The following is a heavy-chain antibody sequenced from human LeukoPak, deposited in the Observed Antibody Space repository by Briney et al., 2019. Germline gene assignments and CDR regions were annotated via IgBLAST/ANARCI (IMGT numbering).Heavy chain of an antibody. Sequence: TSQTLSLTCTVSGGSISSGDYYWSWIRQPPGKGLEWIGYIYYSGSTYYNPSLKSRVTISVDTSNNQFSLKLSSVTAADTAVYYCARAHYDYVWGTYRSGAFDIWGQGTMVTVSS. V-gene: IGHV4-30-4*08. J-gene: IGHJ3*02. D-gene: IGHD3-16*02. CDR1: GGSISSGDYY. CDR3: ARAHYDYVWGTYRSGAFDI. CDR2: IYYSGST.